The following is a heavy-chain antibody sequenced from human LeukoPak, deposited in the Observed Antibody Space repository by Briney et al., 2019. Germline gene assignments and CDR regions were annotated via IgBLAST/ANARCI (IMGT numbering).Heavy chain of an antibody. J-gene: IGHJ5*02. CDR3: ARDARVFYGSSGYYYDWFDP. D-gene: IGHD3-22*01. V-gene: IGHV1-69*13. CDR2: IIPIFGTA. CDR1: GGTFSSYA. Sequence: SVKVSCKASGGTFSSYAVSWVRQAPGQGLEWMGGIIPIFGTANYAQKFQGRVTITADESTSTAYMELSSLRSEDTAVYYCARDARVFYGSSGYYYDWFDPWGQGTLVTVSS.